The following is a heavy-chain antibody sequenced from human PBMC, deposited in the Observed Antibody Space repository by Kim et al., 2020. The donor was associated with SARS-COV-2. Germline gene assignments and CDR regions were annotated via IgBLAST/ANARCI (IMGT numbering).Heavy chain of an antibody. V-gene: IGHV1-18*01. J-gene: IGHJ3*02. CDR2: ISAYNGNT. D-gene: IGHD2-15*01. Sequence: ASVKVSCKASGYTFTSYGISWVRQAPGQGLEWMGWISAYNGNTNYAQKLQGRVTMTTDTSTSTAYMELRSLRSDDTAVYYCASPAPTHVVSLFDAFDIWGQGTMVTVSS. CDR1: GYTFTSYG. CDR3: ASPAPTHVVSLFDAFDI.